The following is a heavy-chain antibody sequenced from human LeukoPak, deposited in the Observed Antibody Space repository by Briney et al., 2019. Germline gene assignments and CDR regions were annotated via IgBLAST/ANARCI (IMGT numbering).Heavy chain of an antibody. CDR2: INPNNGNL. CDR1: GYTFGSDD. Sequence: ASVKVSCKASGYTFGSDDINWVRQATGQGLEWMGWINPNNGNLGYAQKFQGRVTITRDASASTAYMELSSLRSEDMAVYYCARAPSYGSGSYGWEGYYYMDVWGTGTTVTVSS. CDR3: ARAPSYGSGSYGWEGYYYMDV. D-gene: IGHD3-10*01. J-gene: IGHJ6*03. V-gene: IGHV1-8*03.